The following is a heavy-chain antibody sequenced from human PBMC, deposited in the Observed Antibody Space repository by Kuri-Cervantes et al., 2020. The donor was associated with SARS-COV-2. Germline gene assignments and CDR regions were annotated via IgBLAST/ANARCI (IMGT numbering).Heavy chain of an antibody. J-gene: IGHJ4*02. D-gene: IGHD5-12*01. Sequence: GESLKISCAASGFTFSSYAMHWVRQAPGKGLEWVAVVSDVGINTYYADSVKGRFTISRDNSKNTLWLQMSSLRAEDTAVYYCAKPLTSGGYDFDSWGQGTLVTVSS. CDR1: GFTFSSYA. V-gene: IGHV3-30-3*01. CDR3: AKPLTSGGYDFDS. CDR2: VSDVGINT.